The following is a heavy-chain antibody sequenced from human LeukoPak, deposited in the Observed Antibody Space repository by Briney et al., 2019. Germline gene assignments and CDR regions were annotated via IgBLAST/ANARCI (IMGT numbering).Heavy chain of an antibody. J-gene: IGHJ1*01. D-gene: IGHD6-13*01. V-gene: IGHV3-21*04. Sequence: GGSLRLSCAASGFTFSSYSMNWVRQAPGKGLEWVSSISSSSSYIYYADSVKGRFTISRDNSKNTLYLQMNSLRAEDTAVYYCAKDQGIAAAGSEYFQHWGQGTLVTVSS. CDR2: ISSSSSYI. CDR3: AKDQGIAAAGSEYFQH. CDR1: GFTFSSYS.